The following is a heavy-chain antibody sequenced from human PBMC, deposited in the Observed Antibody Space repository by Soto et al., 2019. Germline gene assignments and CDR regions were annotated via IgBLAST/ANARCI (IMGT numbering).Heavy chain of an antibody. V-gene: IGHV1-18*01. CDR2: ISAYNGNT. CDR1: GGTFSSYA. Sequence: ASVKVSCKASGGTFSSYAISWVRQAPGQGLEWMGWISAYNGNTNYAQKLQGRVTMTTDTSTSTAYMELRSLRSDDTAVYYCARVTIAVADLPYYFDYWGQGTLVTVSS. J-gene: IGHJ4*02. CDR3: ARVTIAVADLPYYFDY. D-gene: IGHD6-19*01.